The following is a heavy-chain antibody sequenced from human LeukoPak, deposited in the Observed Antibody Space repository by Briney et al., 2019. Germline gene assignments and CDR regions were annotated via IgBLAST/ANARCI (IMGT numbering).Heavy chain of an antibody. CDR1: GGSISNYY. J-gene: IGHJ4*02. CDR2: IYSTGNT. CDR3: ARLSSGYYAVY. D-gene: IGHD3-22*01. V-gene: IGHV4-4*07. Sequence: PSETLSLTCSVSGGSISNYYWSWIRQPAGKGLEWIGRIYSTGNTNYNPSLKSRVTISVDTSKNQFSLKLSSVTAADTAVYYCARLSSGYYAVYWGQGTLVTVSS.